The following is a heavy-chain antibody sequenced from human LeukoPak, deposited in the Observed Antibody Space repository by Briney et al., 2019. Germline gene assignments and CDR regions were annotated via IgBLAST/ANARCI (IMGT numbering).Heavy chain of an antibody. D-gene: IGHD3-10*01. Sequence: PSETLSLTCTVSGGSISSSSYYWAWIRQPPGKGLEWVGSIYYTGSTYYNPSLKSRVTISVDTSKNQFSLKLSSVTAADTAVYYCARVDDYYGSGSYSAKYYSYYYMDVWGKGTTVTVSS. V-gene: IGHV4-39*07. CDR2: IYYTGST. CDR1: GGSISSSSYY. CDR3: ARVDDYYGSGSYSAKYYSYYYMDV. J-gene: IGHJ6*03.